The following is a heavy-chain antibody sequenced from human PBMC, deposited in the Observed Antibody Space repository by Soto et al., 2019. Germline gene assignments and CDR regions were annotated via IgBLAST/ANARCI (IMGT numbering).Heavy chain of an antibody. D-gene: IGHD5-18*01. CDR2: ISGSGDGT. V-gene: IGHV3-23*01. CDR1: GFTFSSFA. J-gene: IGHJ4*02. Sequence: GGSLRLSCAASGFTFSSFALSWVRQAPGKGLEWVSAISGSGDGTDYADSVKGRFTISRDNSKNTLYLQMNSLRAEDTAVYYCAGPGYSSQDYWGQGALVTVSS. CDR3: AGPGYSSQDY.